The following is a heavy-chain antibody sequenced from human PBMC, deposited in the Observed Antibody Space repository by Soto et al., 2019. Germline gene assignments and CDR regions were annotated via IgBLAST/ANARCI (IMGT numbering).Heavy chain of an antibody. V-gene: IGHV3-23*01. J-gene: IGHJ4*02. Sequence: EVQLLESGGGLVQPGGSLRVSCAASGFTFRSYAMSWVRQAPGRGPEWVSGISASDDKTYYADSVKGRFTISRDNSKNTLFLQMNSLRAEDTAVYYCVKGRATVTPDHYWGQGTLVTVSS. CDR2: ISASDDKT. D-gene: IGHD4-17*01. CDR1: GFTFRSYA. CDR3: VKGRATVTPDHY.